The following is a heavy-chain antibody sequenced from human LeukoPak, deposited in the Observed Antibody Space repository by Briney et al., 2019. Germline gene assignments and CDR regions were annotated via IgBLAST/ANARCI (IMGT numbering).Heavy chain of an antibody. J-gene: IGHJ4*02. Sequence: PSETLSLTCTVSGGSISGYYWSWIRQPPGKGLEWIGNIYYSGRTRYNPSLKSRVTISVTPSKSKFSLKLTSVTAAETAVDYCAKYVRSVLDSWGQGTPVTVSS. CDR3: AKYVRSVLDS. CDR1: GGSISGYY. V-gene: IGHV4-59*01. CDR2: IYYSGRT. D-gene: IGHD3-10*01.